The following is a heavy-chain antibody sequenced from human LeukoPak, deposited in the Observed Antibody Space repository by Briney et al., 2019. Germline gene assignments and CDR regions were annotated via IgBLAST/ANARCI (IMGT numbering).Heavy chain of an antibody. V-gene: IGHV4-34*01. CDR1: GGSFSNYY. J-gene: IGHJ4*02. CDR3: APIFGDYSDFDS. CDR2: ITHHGGT. Sequence: PSETLSLTCGVYGGSFSNYYLSWVRQPLGKGLEWIGEITHHGGTNYNPSLKSRVTISVDTSKNQFSLRLSSVAAADTAVYYCAPIFGDYSDFDSWGRGTLVTVSS. D-gene: IGHD4-17*01.